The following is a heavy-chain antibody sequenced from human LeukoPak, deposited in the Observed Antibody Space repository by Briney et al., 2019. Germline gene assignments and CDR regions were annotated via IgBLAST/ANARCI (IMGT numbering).Heavy chain of an antibody. D-gene: IGHD2-2*01. Sequence: GGSLRLSCAASGFTFRSYSMHWVRQAPGKGLEWVSYISSSSDTIYYADSVKGRFNISRDNAKNSLFLQMSSLRDEDTAVYYCARDYFSATICRFDYWGQGTLVTVSS. CDR3: ARDYFSATICRFDY. V-gene: IGHV3-48*02. CDR2: ISSSSDTI. CDR1: GFTFRSYS. J-gene: IGHJ4*02.